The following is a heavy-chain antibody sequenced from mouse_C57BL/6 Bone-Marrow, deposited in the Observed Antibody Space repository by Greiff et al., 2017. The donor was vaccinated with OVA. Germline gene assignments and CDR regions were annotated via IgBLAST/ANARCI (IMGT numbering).Heavy chain of an antibody. Sequence: QVQLQQSGAELVRPGASVTLSCKASGYTFTDYEMHWVKQTPVHGLEWIGAIDPETGGTAYNQKFKGKAILTADKSSSTAYMELRSLTSEDSAVYYCTRKLGRDYYAMDYWGQGTSVTVSS. CDR2: IDPETGGT. CDR1: GYTFTDYE. V-gene: IGHV1-15*01. J-gene: IGHJ4*01. CDR3: TRKLGRDYYAMDY. D-gene: IGHD4-1*01.